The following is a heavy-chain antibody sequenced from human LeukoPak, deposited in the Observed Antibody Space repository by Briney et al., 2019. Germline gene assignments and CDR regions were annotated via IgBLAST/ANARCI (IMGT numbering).Heavy chain of an antibody. Sequence: PGGSLRLSCAASGFTFSSYAMHWARQAPGKGLEWVAVISYDGSNKYYADSVKGRFTISRDNSKNTLYLQMNSLRAEDTAVYYCARWAGEVRFGYYFDYWGQGTLVTVSS. D-gene: IGHD3-3*01. V-gene: IGHV3-30-3*01. CDR3: ARWAGEVRFGYYFDY. CDR1: GFTFSSYA. CDR2: ISYDGSNK. J-gene: IGHJ4*02.